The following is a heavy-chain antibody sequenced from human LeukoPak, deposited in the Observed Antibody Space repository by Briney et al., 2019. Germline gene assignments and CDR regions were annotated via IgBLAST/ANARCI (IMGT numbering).Heavy chain of an antibody. Sequence: ASVKVSCKASGYTFTDYYIHWVRQAPGQGPEWMGWINSDSGGTTYAQKFQGRVTMTRDTSISTAYMELSRLRSDDTAVYYCARDPDIVATSSFDYWGQGTLVTVSS. CDR1: GYTFTDYY. D-gene: IGHD5-12*01. CDR2: INSDSGGT. V-gene: IGHV1-2*02. J-gene: IGHJ4*02. CDR3: ARDPDIVATSSFDY.